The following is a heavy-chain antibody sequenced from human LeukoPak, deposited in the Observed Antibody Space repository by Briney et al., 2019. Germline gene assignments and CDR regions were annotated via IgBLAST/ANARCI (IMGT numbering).Heavy chain of an antibody. Sequence: PAGGSLRLSCAASGFTFSSYAMSWVRQAPGKGLEWVSAISGSGGSTYYADSVKGRFTISRDNSKNTLYLQMNSLRAEDTAVYYCAKDVTRRITIFGVVIKGLHFDYWGQGTLVTVSS. CDR2: ISGSGGST. D-gene: IGHD3-3*01. CDR3: AKDVTRRITIFGVVIKGLHFDY. CDR1: GFTFSSYA. V-gene: IGHV3-23*01. J-gene: IGHJ4*02.